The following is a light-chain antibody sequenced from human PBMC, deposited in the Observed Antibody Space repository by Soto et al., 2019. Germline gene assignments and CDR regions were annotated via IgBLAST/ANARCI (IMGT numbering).Light chain of an antibody. CDR1: SSDVGAYNY. J-gene: IGLJ1*01. CDR2: EVT. V-gene: IGLV2-14*01. Sequence: QSVLTQPASVSGSPGQSITISCTGTSSDVGAYNYVSWYQHHPGKAPKLMIYEVTNQPSGVSDRFSGSKSGNTASLTISGLQAEDEADYYCSSYTSSSSRLFGTGTKVTVL. CDR3: SSYTSSSSRL.